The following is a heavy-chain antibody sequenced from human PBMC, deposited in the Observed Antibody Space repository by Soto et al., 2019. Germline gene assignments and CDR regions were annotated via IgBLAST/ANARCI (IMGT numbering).Heavy chain of an antibody. CDR2: IYYSGST. D-gene: IGHD6-13*01. CDR1: GGSISSGGYY. V-gene: IGHV4-39*01. Sequence: SETLSLTCTVSGGSISSGGYYWSWIRQPPGKGLEWIGSIYYSGSTYYNPSLKSRVTISVNTSKNQFSLKLSSVTAADTAVYYCARQSSSWYEVFDYWGQGTLVTVSS. CDR3: ARQSSSWYEVFDY. J-gene: IGHJ4*02.